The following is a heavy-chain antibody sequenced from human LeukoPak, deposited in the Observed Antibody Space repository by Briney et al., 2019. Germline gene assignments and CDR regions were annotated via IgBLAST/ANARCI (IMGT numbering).Heavy chain of an antibody. D-gene: IGHD6-25*01. Sequence: PGGSLRLSCAASGFTFSTYEMNWVRQAPGKGLEWVSYISSSGSSIYYADSVKGRFTISRDNAKNSLYLQMNSLRVEDTAVYSCVSSRIAAALPFDYWGQGTLVTVSS. CDR1: GFTFSTYE. CDR2: ISSSGSSI. V-gene: IGHV3-48*03. CDR3: VSSRIAAALPFDY. J-gene: IGHJ4*02.